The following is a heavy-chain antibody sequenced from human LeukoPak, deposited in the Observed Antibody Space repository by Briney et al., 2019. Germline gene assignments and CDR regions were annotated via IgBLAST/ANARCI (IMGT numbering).Heavy chain of an antibody. J-gene: IGHJ6*03. CDR2: IIPIFGTA. CDR1: GGTFSSYA. D-gene: IGHD3-3*01. Sequence: GASVKVSCKASGGTFSSYAISWVRQAPGQGLEWMGGIIPIFGTANYAQKFQGRVTITADESTSTAYMELSSLRSEDTAVYYCARGTNDFWSVSYYVDVWGKGTTVTVSS. V-gene: IGHV1-69*13. CDR3: ARGTNDFWSVSYYVDV.